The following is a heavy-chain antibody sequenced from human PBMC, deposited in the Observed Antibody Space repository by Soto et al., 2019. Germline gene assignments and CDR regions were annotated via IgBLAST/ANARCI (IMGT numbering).Heavy chain of an antibody. D-gene: IGHD4-17*01. CDR3: SRESGCPYTDYLRYNWFGP. Sequence: GGSLRLSCAASGFVFSSYALHWVLQAPGKGQEWVTAISYDGSIKYYADSVKGRLTISRDNSKSTLYIQINSLRDEDTAVYYSSRESGCPYTDYLRYNWFGPSGQGALVTVSS. J-gene: IGHJ5*02. CDR1: GFVFSSYA. CDR2: ISYDGSIK. V-gene: IGHV3-30-3*01.